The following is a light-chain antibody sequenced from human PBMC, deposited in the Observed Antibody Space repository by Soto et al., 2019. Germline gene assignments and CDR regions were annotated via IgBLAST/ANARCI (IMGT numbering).Light chain of an antibody. CDR3: QQRYNWPRT. Sequence: EIVLTPSPATLCLSPGERATLFCRASQSVGSYLAWYQQKPGQAPRLLIYDASNRATGIPARFSGSGSGTDFTLTISSLEPEDFAVYYCQQRYNWPRTFGPGTKVDI. CDR1: QSVGSY. CDR2: DAS. V-gene: IGKV3-11*01. J-gene: IGKJ3*01.